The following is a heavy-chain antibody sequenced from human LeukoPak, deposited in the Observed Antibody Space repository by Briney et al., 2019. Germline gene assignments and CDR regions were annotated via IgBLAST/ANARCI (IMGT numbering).Heavy chain of an antibody. CDR3: ARDILGEATYDY. V-gene: IGHV3-23*01. CDR1: GFTFSNYA. Sequence: GGSLRLSCAASGFTFSNYAMSWVRQAPGKGLEWVSGISGSGGSTYYADSVKGRFTISRDNSKNTLYLQMNSLRSEDTAVYYCARDILGEATYDYWGQGTLVTVSS. D-gene: IGHD3-10*01. CDR2: ISGSGGST. J-gene: IGHJ4*02.